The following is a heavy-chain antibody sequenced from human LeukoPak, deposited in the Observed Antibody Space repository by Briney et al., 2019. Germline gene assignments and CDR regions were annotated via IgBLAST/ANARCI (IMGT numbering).Heavy chain of an antibody. CDR2: ISGSGGST. V-gene: IGHV3-23*01. D-gene: IGHD3-22*01. CDR3: ARRCYDSSGFDY. J-gene: IGHJ4*02. Sequence: GGSLRLSCAASGFTFTTYAMSWVRQAPGKGLEWVSAISGSGGSTYYADSVKGRFTISRDNSKNTLYLQMNSLRAEDAAVYYCARRCYDSSGFDYWSQGTLVTVSS. CDR1: GFTFTTYA.